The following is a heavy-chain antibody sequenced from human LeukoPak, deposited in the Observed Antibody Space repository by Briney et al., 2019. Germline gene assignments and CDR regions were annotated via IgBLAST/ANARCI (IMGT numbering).Heavy chain of an antibody. Sequence: SETLSLTCTVSGGSISSYYWSWIRQPPGKGLEWIGYIYYSGSTNYNPSLKSRVTISVDTSKNQFSLKLSSVTAADTAVYYCARDPANCSSTSCYSFDYWGQGTLVTVSS. CDR3: ARDPANCSSTSCYSFDY. J-gene: IGHJ4*02. CDR1: GGSISSYY. CDR2: IYYSGST. V-gene: IGHV4-59*01. D-gene: IGHD2-2*01.